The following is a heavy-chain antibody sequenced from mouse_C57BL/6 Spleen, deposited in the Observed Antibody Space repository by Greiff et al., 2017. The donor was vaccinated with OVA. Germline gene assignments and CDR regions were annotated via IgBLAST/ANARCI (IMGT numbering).Heavy chain of an antibody. J-gene: IGHJ3*01. CDR2: IYPRSGNT. D-gene: IGHD2-4*01. CDR3: ARETYDSGIAY. Sequence: QVQLQQSGAELARPGASVKLSCKASGYTFTSYGISWVKQRTGQGLEWIGEIYPRSGNTYYNEKFKGKATLTAANSSRTAYMELRRLPSSDSAVEVCARETYDSGIAYWGQGTLVTVSA. CDR1: GYTFTSYG. V-gene: IGHV1-81*01.